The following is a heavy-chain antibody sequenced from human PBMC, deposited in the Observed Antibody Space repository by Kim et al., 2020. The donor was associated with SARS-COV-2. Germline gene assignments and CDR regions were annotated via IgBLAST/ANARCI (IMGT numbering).Heavy chain of an antibody. V-gene: IGHV1-2*02. J-gene: IGHJ4*02. CDR1: GYNFNDHY. CDR2: INPNGGET. CDR3: ARDSDPDY. Sequence: ASVKVSCKVSGYNFNDHYIHWVRQAPGQGLEWMGWINPNGGETKYAEKFHGKAPMTRDMSTNTAYVELYSLSFDDTAVYYCARDSDPDYWGQGTLVTVSS.